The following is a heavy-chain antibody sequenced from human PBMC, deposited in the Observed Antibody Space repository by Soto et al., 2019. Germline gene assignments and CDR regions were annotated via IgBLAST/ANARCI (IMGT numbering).Heavy chain of an antibody. D-gene: IGHD3-3*01. CDR2: IWYDGSNK. CDR3: ARRYYDFWSGYPPYYYYGMDV. J-gene: IGHJ6*02. V-gene: IGHV3-33*01. CDR1: GLTFSSYG. Sequence: GGSLRLSCEASGLTFSSYGMDWVRQAPGKGLEWVAVIWYDGSNKYYADSVKGRFTISRDNSKNTLYLQMNSLRAEDTAVYYCARRYYDFWSGYPPYYYYGMDVWGQGTTVTVSS.